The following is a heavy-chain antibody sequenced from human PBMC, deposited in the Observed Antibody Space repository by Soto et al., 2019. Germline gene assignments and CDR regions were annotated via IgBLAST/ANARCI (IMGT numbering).Heavy chain of an antibody. CDR2: IYYSGST. J-gene: IGHJ5*02. Sequence: SETLSLTCTVSGGSISSGGYYWSWIRQHPGKGLEWIGYIYYSGSTYYNPSLKSRVTISVDTSKNQFSLKLSSVTAADTAVYYCAIEGPATATTERKNWFDPWGQGTLVTVSS. D-gene: IGHD2-15*01. V-gene: IGHV4-31*03. CDR3: AIEGPATATTERKNWFDP. CDR1: GGSISSGGYY.